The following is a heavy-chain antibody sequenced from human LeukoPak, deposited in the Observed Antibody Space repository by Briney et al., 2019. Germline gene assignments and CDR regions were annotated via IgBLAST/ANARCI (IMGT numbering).Heavy chain of an antibody. CDR2: IYYSGST. CDR3: ARSSYDILTGYSSQIDY. CDR1: GGSISSYY. Sequence: SETLSLTCTVSGGSISSYYWSWIRQPPGTGLEWIGYIYYSGSTNYNPSLKSRVTISVDTSKNQFSLKLSSVTAADTAVYYCARSSYDILTGYSSQIDYWGQGTLVTVSS. D-gene: IGHD3-9*01. J-gene: IGHJ4*02. V-gene: IGHV4-59*01.